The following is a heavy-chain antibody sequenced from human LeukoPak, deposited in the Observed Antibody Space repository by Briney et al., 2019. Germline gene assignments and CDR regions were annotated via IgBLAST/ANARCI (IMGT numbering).Heavy chain of an antibody. CDR1: GFSDSSSG. J-gene: IGHJ6*03. CDR3: AKDSADIVVVAAATPPNQMNYYYYYYMDV. V-gene: IGHV3-30*02. CDR2: IQYDGRNK. Sequence: GGSLRLSCAASGFSDSSSGIHWVRQAPGKGLDWLAFIQYDGRNKYYADSVKGRFTMSRDNSKNTLTMFLQMNSLRVEDTAVYYCAKDSADIVVVAAATPPNQMNYYYYYYMDVWGKGTTVTVSS. D-gene: IGHD2-15*01.